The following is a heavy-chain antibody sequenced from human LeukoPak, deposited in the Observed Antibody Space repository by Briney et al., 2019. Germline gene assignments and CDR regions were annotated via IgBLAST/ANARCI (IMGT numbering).Heavy chain of an antibody. Sequence: SETLCLTCTVSGGSISSYYWSWIRQPPGKGLEWIGYIYYSGTTNYSPSLKSRVTISIGTSKNQFSLKLRSVTAADTAVYYCARYVGATNLFDYWGQGTLVTVSS. CDR3: ARYVGATNLFDY. CDR1: GGSISSYY. D-gene: IGHD1-26*01. V-gene: IGHV4-59*01. J-gene: IGHJ4*02. CDR2: IYYSGTT.